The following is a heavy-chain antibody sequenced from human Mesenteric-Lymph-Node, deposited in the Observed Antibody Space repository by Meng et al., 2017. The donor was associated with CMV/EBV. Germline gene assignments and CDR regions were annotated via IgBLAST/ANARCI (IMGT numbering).Heavy chain of an antibody. V-gene: IGHV3-30*02. CDR1: GFTFSSYG. CDR2: IRFDGNIK. CDR3: AKDHWANGWEFLGS. D-gene: IGHD1-26*01. Sequence: GESLKISCAASGFTFSSYGMHWVRQAPGKGLEWVAIIRFDGNIKYYPDSVKGRFTISRDNSRNTLYLQMDSLRSEDTAVYYCAKDHWANGWEFLGSWGQGTLVTVSS. J-gene: IGHJ4*02.